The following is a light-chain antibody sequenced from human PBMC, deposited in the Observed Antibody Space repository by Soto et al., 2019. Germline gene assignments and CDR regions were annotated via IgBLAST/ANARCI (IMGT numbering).Light chain of an antibody. CDR1: SSNIGAGYD. CDR2: GNS. V-gene: IGLV1-40*01. J-gene: IGLJ2*01. Sequence: QSVLTQPPSVSGAPGQRVTISCTGSSSNIGAGYDVYWYQQLPGTAPKLLIYGNSNRPSGVPDRFSGSKSGTSASLAITGRQAEDEADYYCQSYDSSLSGVVFGGGTKLTVL. CDR3: QSYDSSLSGVV.